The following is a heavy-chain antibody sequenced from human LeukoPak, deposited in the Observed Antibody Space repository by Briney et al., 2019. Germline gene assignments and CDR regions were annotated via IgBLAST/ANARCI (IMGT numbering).Heavy chain of an antibody. CDR1: GGSFSGYY. Sequence: SETLSLTCAVYGGSFSGYYWSWIRQPPGKGLEWIGEINHSGSTNYNPSLKSRVTISVDTSKNQFSLKLSSVTVADTAVYYCARLTLRYFDWLLRGTYDYWGQGTLVTVSS. D-gene: IGHD3-9*01. V-gene: IGHV4-34*01. CDR3: ARLTLRYFDWLLRGTYDY. CDR2: INHSGST. J-gene: IGHJ4*02.